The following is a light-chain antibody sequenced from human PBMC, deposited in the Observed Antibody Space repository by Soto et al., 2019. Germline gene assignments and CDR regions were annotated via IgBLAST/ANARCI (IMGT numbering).Light chain of an antibody. V-gene: IGKV1-39*01. Sequence: DIQMTQSPSSLSASVGDRVTITCRATKTIARYLNWYQQHPGKAPKLLIYAASTLQSGVPSRFSGSGSGTDFTLTISCLQSEDFATYYCQQYYSYPRTFGQGTKVDI. CDR2: AAS. CDR3: QQYYSYPRT. J-gene: IGKJ1*01. CDR1: KTIARY.